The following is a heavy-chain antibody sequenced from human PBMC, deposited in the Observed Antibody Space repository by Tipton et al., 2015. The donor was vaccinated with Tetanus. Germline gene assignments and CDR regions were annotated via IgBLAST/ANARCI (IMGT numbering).Heavy chain of an antibody. V-gene: IGHV4-39*01. CDR1: GGSISSSNYY. J-gene: IGHJ4*02. CDR3: ARRGGDFLTGYYDS. Sequence: GSLRLSCTVSGGSISSSNYYWGWIRQPPGKGLEWIGRIYYSGSTSYNPSLKSRVTISVDTSKNQFSLELNSVTAADTAVYYCARRGGDFLTGYYDSWGQGTLVTVSS. CDR2: IYYSGST. D-gene: IGHD3-9*01.